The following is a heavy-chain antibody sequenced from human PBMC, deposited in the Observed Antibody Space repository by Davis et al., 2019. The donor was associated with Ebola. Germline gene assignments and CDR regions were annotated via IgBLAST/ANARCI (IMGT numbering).Heavy chain of an antibody. Sequence: GESLKISCAASGFTFSSYWMHWVRQAPGKGLVWVSRINTDGSSLSYADSVKGRFTISRDNAKNTLYLQVNSLRAEDTAVYYCAKETRWYGGYYFDSWGQGTLVTVSS. CDR1: GFTFSSYW. V-gene: IGHV3-74*01. J-gene: IGHJ4*02. CDR3: AKETRWYGGYYFDS. CDR2: INTDGSSL. D-gene: IGHD6-13*01.